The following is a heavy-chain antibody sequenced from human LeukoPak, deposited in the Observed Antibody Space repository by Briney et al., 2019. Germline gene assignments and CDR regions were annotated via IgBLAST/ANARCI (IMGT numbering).Heavy chain of an antibody. Sequence: GGSLRLSCAASGFTFSSYAMSWVRQVPGKGLEWVSVIGGSGDNTYYADSVKGRFTISRDNSKNMLYLQMNSLRAEDTAVYYCAKWKYSNSGIDDYWGQGTLVTVSS. CDR3: AKWKYSNSGIDDY. V-gene: IGHV3-23*01. CDR1: GFTFSSYA. CDR2: IGGSGDNT. D-gene: IGHD6-6*01. J-gene: IGHJ4*02.